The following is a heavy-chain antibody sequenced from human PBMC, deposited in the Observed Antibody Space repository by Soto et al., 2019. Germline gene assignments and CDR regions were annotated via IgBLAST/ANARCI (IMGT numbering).Heavy chain of an antibody. CDR2: IYPGDSDT. V-gene: IGHV5-51*01. D-gene: IGHD2-15*01. CDR1: GYSVTSYW. CDR3: ARDRGYDAHDYYYNAMDV. J-gene: IGHJ6*02. Sequence: PXDSLKISCKGSGYSVTSYWIGWVRQMPGKGLEWMGIIYPGDSDTRYSPSFQGQVTISADKSISTAYLQMNSLRAEDTAVYYCARDRGYDAHDYYYNAMDVWGQGTMVTVSS.